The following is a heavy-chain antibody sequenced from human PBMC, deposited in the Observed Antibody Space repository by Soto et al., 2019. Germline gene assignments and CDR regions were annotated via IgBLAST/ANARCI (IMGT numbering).Heavy chain of an antibody. CDR3: ARAVNWNEFDP. V-gene: IGHV3-23*01. CDR2: ISGSGGST. J-gene: IGHJ5*02. CDR1: GFTFSSYA. Sequence: PGGSLRLSCAASGFTFSSYAMSWVRQAPGKGLDWVSAISGSGGSTYYADSVKGRFTISRDNAKNSLYLQMNSLRAEDTAVYYCARAVNWNEFDPWGQGTLVTVSS. D-gene: IGHD1-1*01.